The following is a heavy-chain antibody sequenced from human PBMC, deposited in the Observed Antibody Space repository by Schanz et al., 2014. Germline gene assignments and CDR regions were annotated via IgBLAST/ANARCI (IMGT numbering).Heavy chain of an antibody. CDR2: INTGSGDT. V-gene: IGHV1-3*04. J-gene: IGHJ4*02. CDR3: ARGIGGYGANNYFDS. D-gene: IGHD5-12*01. Sequence: QVHLVQSGAEVKRPGASVKVSCKASEYSFTSYSMHWVRQAPGQRLEWMGWINTGSGDTKYTQNCQGRVTITRDTSASTAYMELSSLRSEDTAVYSDARGIGGYGANNYFDSWGQGTLVTVSS. CDR1: EYSFTSYS.